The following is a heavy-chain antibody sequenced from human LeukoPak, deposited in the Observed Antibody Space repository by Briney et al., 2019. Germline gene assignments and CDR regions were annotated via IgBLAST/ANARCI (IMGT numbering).Heavy chain of an antibody. Sequence: PGGSLRLSCAASGFTFSSYGMSWVRQAPGKGLEWVSAISGSGGRTYYADSVKGRFTISRDNSKNTLYLQMNSLRAEDTAVYYCAKGTSGSYYHWGQGTLVTVSS. V-gene: IGHV3-23*01. CDR2: ISGSGGRT. CDR1: GFTFSSYG. CDR3: AKGTSGSYYH. J-gene: IGHJ5*02. D-gene: IGHD1-26*01.